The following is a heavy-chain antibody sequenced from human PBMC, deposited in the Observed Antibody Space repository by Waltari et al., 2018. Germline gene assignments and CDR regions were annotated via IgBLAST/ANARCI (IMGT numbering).Heavy chain of an antibody. V-gene: IGHV4-59*01. CDR3: ARANGDYVTYYFDY. D-gene: IGHD4-17*01. Sequence: QVHLQESGPGLVKPSETLSLTCPVSVGPISNYFWTWIRPTPGKGLEWIGYIYYSGSTNYNPSLKSRVTISVDTSKNQFSLKLSSVTAADTAVYYCARANGDYVTYYFDYWGQGTLVTVSS. J-gene: IGHJ4*02. CDR2: IYYSGST. CDR1: VGPISNYF.